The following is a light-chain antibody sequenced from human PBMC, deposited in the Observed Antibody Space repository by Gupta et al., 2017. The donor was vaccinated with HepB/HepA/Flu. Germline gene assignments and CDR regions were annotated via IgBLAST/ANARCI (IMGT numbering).Light chain of an antibody. CDR1: QSVLYSSNSKNY. J-gene: IGKJ4*01. Sequence: DIVMTSSPDTLAVSLGARSPINCKSSQSVLYSSNSKNYLAWYQQKPGQPPKLLIYWASTRESGVPYRVSGSGSGTDFTLTVISLQAEDVAVYYCQQYYSTPVTFGGGTKVEIK. CDR3: QQYYSTPVT. CDR2: WAS. V-gene: IGKV4-1*01.